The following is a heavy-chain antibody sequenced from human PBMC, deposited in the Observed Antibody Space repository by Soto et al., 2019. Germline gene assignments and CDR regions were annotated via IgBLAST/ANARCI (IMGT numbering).Heavy chain of an antibody. J-gene: IGHJ5*02. CDR3: ATANWSHNYFDP. V-gene: IGHV4-34*01. CDR1: GGSFSGYY. D-gene: IGHD1-1*01. Sequence: PSETLSLTCAVYGGSFSGYYWSWLRQPPGKGLEWIGEINHSGSPNYNPSLKSRVTISVDTSKNQFFLKMTSVTAADTAVYYCATANWSHNYFDPWGQGTLVTVS. CDR2: INHSGSP.